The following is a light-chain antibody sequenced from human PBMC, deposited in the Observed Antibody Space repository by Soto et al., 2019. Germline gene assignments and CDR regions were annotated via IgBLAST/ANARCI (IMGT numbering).Light chain of an antibody. CDR3: SSYRASSTLDV. CDR1: SSDVGGYNY. Sequence: QSALTQPASVSGSPGQSITISCTGTSSDVGGYNYVSWYQQHPGKAPKLMIYDVSHRPSGVSNRFSGSKSGNTASLTISGLQAEDEADYYCSSYRASSTLDVFGTGTKLTVL. CDR2: DVS. V-gene: IGLV2-14*01. J-gene: IGLJ1*01.